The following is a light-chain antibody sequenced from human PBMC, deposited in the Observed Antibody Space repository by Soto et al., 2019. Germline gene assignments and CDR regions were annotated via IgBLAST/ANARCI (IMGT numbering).Light chain of an antibody. V-gene: IGLV1-44*01. CDR2: SSN. CDR1: SSNIGSNS. J-gene: IGLJ2*01. CDR3: AAWDDSLNGVV. Sequence: QSVLTQRPSASGTPGQRVTISCSGSSSNIGSNSVNWYQQLPGTAPKLLMYSSNQRPSGVPDRFSGSKSGTSASLAISGLQSEDEADYYCAAWDDSLNGVVFGVGTKLTVL.